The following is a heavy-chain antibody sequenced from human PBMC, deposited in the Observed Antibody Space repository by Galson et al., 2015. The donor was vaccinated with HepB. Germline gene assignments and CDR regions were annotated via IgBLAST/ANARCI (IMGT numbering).Heavy chain of an antibody. V-gene: IGHV1-2*02. Sequence: SEKVSCKASGYTFTDYYMHWVRQAPGQGLEWMGWINPNSGGTNYAQKFQGRVTMTRDTSIRTAYMELSRLRSDDTAVYYCARLSGSYRCPLDYWGQGTLVTVSS. CDR3: ARLSGSYRCPLDY. D-gene: IGHD1-26*01. J-gene: IGHJ4*02. CDR1: GYTFTDYY. CDR2: INPNSGGT.